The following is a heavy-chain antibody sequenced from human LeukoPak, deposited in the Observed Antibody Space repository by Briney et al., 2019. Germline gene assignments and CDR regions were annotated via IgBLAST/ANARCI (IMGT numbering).Heavy chain of an antibody. CDR2: ISSSSSYI. D-gene: IGHD6-13*01. Sequence: GGSLRLSCAASGFTFSSYSMNWVRQAPGKGLEWVSSISSSSSYIYYADSVKGRFTISRDNAKNSLYLQMNSLRAEDTAVYYCARVLAPVSSSSFGYWGQGILVTVSS. CDR1: GFTFSSYS. CDR3: ARVLAPVSSSSFGY. J-gene: IGHJ4*02. V-gene: IGHV3-21*01.